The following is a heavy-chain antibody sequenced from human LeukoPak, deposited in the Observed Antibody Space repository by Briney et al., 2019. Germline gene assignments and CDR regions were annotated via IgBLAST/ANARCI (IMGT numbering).Heavy chain of an antibody. Sequence: ASVTVSYKASGGTFSSYAISWVRQAPGQGLEWMGRIIPILGIANYAQKFQGRVTITADKSTSTAYMELSSLRSEDTAVYYCAREVAAGEGVYFDYWGQGTLVTVSS. V-gene: IGHV1-69*04. D-gene: IGHD6-13*01. J-gene: IGHJ4*02. CDR1: GGTFSSYA. CDR3: AREVAAGEGVYFDY. CDR2: IIPILGIA.